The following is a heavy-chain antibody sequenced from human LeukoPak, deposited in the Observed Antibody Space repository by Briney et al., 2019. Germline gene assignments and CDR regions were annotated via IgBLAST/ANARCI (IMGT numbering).Heavy chain of an antibody. J-gene: IGHJ4*02. CDR2: ISGSGGST. D-gene: IGHD6-19*01. CDR1: GFTFSSYA. Sequence: GGSLRLSCAASGFTFSSYAMSWVRQAPGKGLEWVSAISGSGGSTYYADSVRGRFTISRDNSKNTLYLQMNSLRAEDTAVYYCAKCAYSSGWSGAFDYWGQGTLVTVSS. V-gene: IGHV3-23*01. CDR3: AKCAYSSGWSGAFDY.